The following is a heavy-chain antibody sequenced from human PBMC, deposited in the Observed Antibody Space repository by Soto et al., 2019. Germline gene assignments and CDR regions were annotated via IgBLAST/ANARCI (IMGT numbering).Heavy chain of an antibody. Sequence: QITLKESGPTLVKPTETLTLTCTFSGFSLNTSAVGVGWIRQPPGKALEWLALIYWDDDKRYNTSLEGRLTSTKDSFKNQVVRTMTNMDAVDTATYYCVHSRWDTSACYNRAWGQGTLVTVSS. CDR1: GFSLNTSAVG. V-gene: IGHV2-5*02. J-gene: IGHJ5*02. D-gene: IGHD2-21*01. CDR2: IYWDDDK. CDR3: VHSRWDTSACYNRA.